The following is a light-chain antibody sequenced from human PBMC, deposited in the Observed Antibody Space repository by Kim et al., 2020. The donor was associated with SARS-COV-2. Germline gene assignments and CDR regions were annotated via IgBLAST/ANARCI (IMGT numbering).Light chain of an antibody. CDR2: DAS. V-gene: IGKV1-5*01. Sequence: SASRGDRVAITCRASQSVSSYLAWYQQKPGKAPKLLIYDASSLESGVPPRFSGSGSGTELTLTISSLQPDDFATYYCQQYISYPYTFGQGTKLEI. J-gene: IGKJ2*01. CDR3: QQYISYPYT. CDR1: QSVSSY.